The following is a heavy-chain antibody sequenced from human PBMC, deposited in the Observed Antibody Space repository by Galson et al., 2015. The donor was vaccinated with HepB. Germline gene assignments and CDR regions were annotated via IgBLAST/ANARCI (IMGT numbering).Heavy chain of an antibody. CDR2: ISASGRFT. D-gene: IGHD6-19*01. CDR1: GFTFNSYV. CDR3: AKKWGSERGVAGSLD. J-gene: IGHJ4*02. V-gene: IGHV3-23*01. Sequence: SLRLSCAASGFTFNSYVVGWVRQAPGKGLEWVSSISASGRFTYYADSMKGRFTISRDNSMTTLYPQMNSLRAEDTAVYYCAKKWGSERGVAGSLDWGQGTLVTVSS.